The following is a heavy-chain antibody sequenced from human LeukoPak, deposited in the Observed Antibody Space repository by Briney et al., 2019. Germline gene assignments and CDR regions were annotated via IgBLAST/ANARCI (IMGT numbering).Heavy chain of an antibody. CDR3: ARDKYGAPPLVTYYYYYGMDV. CDR2: ISAYNGNT. D-gene: IGHD4-23*01. J-gene: IGHJ6*02. V-gene: IGHV1-18*01. CDR1: GYTFTSYG. Sequence: ASVKVSCKASGYTFTSYGISWVRQAPGQGLEWMGWISAYNGNTNYAQKLQGRVTMTTDTSTSTAYMELRSLRSDDTAVYYCARDKYGAPPLVTYYYYYGMDVWGQGTTVTVSS.